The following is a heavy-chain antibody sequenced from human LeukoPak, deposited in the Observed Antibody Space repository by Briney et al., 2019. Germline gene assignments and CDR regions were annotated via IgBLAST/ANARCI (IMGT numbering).Heavy chain of an antibody. CDR1: GGSISSSSNY. Sequence: PSETLSLNCTVSGGSISSSSNYWGWIRQSPGKGLEWIGRIYYSGTTYYSPSLKSRVTISVDTSNNQSSLKLSSVTAADTAVYYCARGYYDVLTGHPKNFDYWGQGTLVTVSS. CDR2: IYYSGTT. CDR3: ARGYYDVLTGHPKNFDY. J-gene: IGHJ4*02. V-gene: IGHV4-39*01. D-gene: IGHD3-9*01.